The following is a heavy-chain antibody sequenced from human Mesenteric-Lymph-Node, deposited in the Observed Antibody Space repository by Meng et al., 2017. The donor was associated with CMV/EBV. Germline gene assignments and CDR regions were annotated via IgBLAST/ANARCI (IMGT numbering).Heavy chain of an antibody. V-gene: IGHV3-53*01. CDR3: ARLSDY. Sequence: GESLKISCAAPGITVSSNYMSWVRQAPGKGLEWLSVLYTGGTTYYADSVKGRFTISRDNSKNTLYLQMNSLRAEDTAVYYCARLSDYWGQGTLVTVSS. J-gene: IGHJ4*02. CDR2: LYTGGTT. CDR1: GITVSSNY.